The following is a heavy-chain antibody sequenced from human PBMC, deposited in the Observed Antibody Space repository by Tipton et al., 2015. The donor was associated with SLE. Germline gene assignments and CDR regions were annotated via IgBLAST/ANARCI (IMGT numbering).Heavy chain of an antibody. D-gene: IGHD1-26*01. CDR2: FSGSSYKT. CDR3: AKDQSPVVGATNY. Sequence: SLRLSCTASGFTLGSYAMSWVRQAPGRGLEWVSGFSGSSYKTVDAASVRGRFTISRDNSKNTLYLQMNSLRAEDTAVYYCAKDQSPVVGATNYWGQGTLVTVSS. CDR1: GFTLGSYA. V-gene: IGHV3-23*01. J-gene: IGHJ4*02.